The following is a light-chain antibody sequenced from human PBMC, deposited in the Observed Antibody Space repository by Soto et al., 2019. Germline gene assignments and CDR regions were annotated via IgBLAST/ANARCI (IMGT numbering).Light chain of an antibody. J-gene: IGKJ4*01. V-gene: IGKV1-5*01. CDR3: QQYNSYSPLT. Sequence: TQSPSTLSASVGDKVTITCRASQSISSWLAWYQQKPGKAPKLLIYDASSLESGVPSRFSGSGSGTEFTLTISSLQPDDFATYYCQQYNSYSPLTFGGGTKVEIK. CDR2: DAS. CDR1: QSISSW.